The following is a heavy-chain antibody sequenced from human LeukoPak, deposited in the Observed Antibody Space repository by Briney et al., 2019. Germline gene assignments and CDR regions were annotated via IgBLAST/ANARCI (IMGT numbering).Heavy chain of an antibody. D-gene: IGHD4-17*01. CDR2: FIPIFGTA. CDR3: ARAPSDYGDYAETYPLFDY. J-gene: IGHJ4*02. Sequence: ASVKVSCKASGGTFSSYAISWVRQAPGQGLEWMGRFIPIFGTANYAQKFQGRVTITADKSTSTAYMELGSLRSEDTAVYYCARAPSDYGDYAETYPLFDYWGQGTLVTVSS. CDR1: GGTFSSYA. V-gene: IGHV1-69*06.